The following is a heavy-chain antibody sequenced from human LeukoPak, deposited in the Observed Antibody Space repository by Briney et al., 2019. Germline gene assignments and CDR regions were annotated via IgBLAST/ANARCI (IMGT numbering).Heavy chain of an antibody. J-gene: IGHJ5*02. V-gene: IGHV3-74*01. CDR1: GFTFSSYW. CDR3: ARTSYGGNSPDWFDP. CDR2: INSDGSST. D-gene: IGHD4-23*01. Sequence: GGSLRLSCAASGFTFSSYWMHWVRQAPGKGLVWVSRINSDGSSTSYADSVEGRFTISRDNAKNTLYQQMNSLRAEDTAVYYCARTSYGGNSPDWFDPWGQGTLVTVSS.